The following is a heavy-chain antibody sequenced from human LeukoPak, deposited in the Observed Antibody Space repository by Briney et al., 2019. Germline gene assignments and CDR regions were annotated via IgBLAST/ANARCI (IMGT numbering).Heavy chain of an antibody. CDR1: GYTFSSYG. D-gene: IGHD5-18*01. CDR3: AKDGRSYDLAFDI. V-gene: IGHV3-30*18. Sequence: GGSLRLSCAASGYTFSSYGVHWVRQAPGKGLEWVAVISYDGSNKYYADSVKGRFTISRDNSKNTLYLQMNSLRAEDTAVYYCAKDGRSYDLAFDIWGQGTMVTVSS. J-gene: IGHJ3*02. CDR2: ISYDGSNK.